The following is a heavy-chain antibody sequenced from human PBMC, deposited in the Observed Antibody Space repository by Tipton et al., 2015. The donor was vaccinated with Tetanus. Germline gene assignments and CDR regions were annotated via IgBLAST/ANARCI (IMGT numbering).Heavy chain of an antibody. V-gene: IGHV3-30*18. Sequence: SLRLSCAASGFTFSNYGFHWVRQAPGKGLEWVAVISYEGSNKYYADSVKGRFTISRDNSKNTLFLQMDSLRAEDTAFYYCAKDRFGDLDVGYNWLDPWGQGTLVTVSS. J-gene: IGHJ5*02. D-gene: IGHD3-16*01. CDR2: ISYEGSNK. CDR3: AKDRFGDLDVGYNWLDP. CDR1: GFTFSNYG.